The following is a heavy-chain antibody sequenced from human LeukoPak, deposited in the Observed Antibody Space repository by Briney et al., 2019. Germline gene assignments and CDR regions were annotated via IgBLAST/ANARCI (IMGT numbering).Heavy chain of an antibody. D-gene: IGHD2-2*01. CDR1: GGSISSYY. J-gene: IGHJ3*02. V-gene: IGHV4-59*12. Sequence: SETLSLTCTVSGGSISSYYWSWIRQPPGKGLEWIGYIYYSGSTNYNPSLKSRVTISVDTSKNQFSLKLSSVTAADTAVYYCARSLPTSLKYCSSTSCHRLPSRSDAFDIWGQGTMVTVSS. CDR3: ARSLPTSLKYCSSTSCHRLPSRSDAFDI. CDR2: IYYSGST.